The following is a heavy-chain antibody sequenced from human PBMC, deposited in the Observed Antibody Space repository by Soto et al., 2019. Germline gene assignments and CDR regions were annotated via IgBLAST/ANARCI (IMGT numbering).Heavy chain of an antibody. Sequence: EVQLVESGGGLVQPGGSLRLSCAASGFTFSDHYMDWVRQAPGKGLEWVARSRNRVNSHTTEYAASVKGRFTISRDESKISLYLQMNSLKIEDTAVYYCTRGLLGGAPSYTFHGMDVWGQGTTVTVCS. J-gene: IGHJ6*01. V-gene: IGHV3-72*01. D-gene: IGHD1-26*01. CDR2: SRNRVNSHTT. CDR3: TRGLLGGAPSYTFHGMDV. CDR1: GFTFSDHY.